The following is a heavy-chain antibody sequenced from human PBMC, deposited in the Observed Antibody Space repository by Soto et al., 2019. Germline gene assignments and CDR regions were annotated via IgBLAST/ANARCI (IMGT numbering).Heavy chain of an antibody. CDR3: AKDWCISTSCLNWCDP. Sequence: QVQLVESGGGVVQPGRSLRLSCAASGFTFSSYGMHWVRQAPGKGLEWVAVISYDGSNKYYADSVKGRFNISRDNSKNTRYLQMNIRRAEDTAVYYCAKDWCISTSCLNWCDPWGQGTMVTVAS. CDR1: GFTFSSYG. D-gene: IGHD2-2*01. V-gene: IGHV3-30*18. J-gene: IGHJ5*02. CDR2: ISYDGSNK.